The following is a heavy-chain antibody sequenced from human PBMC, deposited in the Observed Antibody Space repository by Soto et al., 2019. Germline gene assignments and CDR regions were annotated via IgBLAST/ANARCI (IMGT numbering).Heavy chain of an antibody. V-gene: IGHV3-74*01. J-gene: IGHJ4*01. CDR1: GFSFSNYW. CDR3: STDLSGQYDY. D-gene: IGHD3-16*02. Sequence: GGSLRLSCAASGFSFSNYWMHWVRQAPGKGLVWVSRTNEDGSRTDYADSVQGRFTISRDNANNALYLHMNSLRAEDTAIYYCSTDLSGQYDYWGHGTLVTVSS. CDR2: TNEDGSRT.